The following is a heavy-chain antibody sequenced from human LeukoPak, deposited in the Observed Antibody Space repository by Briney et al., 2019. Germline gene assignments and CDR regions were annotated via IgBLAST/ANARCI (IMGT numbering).Heavy chain of an antibody. CDR1: RGTFSSYA. J-gene: IGHJ4*02. V-gene: IGHV1-69*13. D-gene: IGHD6-13*01. Sequence: SVKVSCKASRGTFSSYAISWVRQAPGQGLEWMGGIIPIFGTANYAQKFQGRVTITADESTSTAYMELSSLRSEDTAVYYCASGMSYIAAAGNSDYWGQGTLVTVSS. CDR2: IIPIFGTA. CDR3: ASGMSYIAAAGNSDY.